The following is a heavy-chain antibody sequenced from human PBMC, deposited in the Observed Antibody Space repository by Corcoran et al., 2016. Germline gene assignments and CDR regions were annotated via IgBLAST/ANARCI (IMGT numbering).Heavy chain of an antibody. CDR3: ARVRGGQQMNSGMDV. Sequence: QVQLQESGPGLVKPSETLSLTCTVSGYSISSGYYWGWIRQPPGKGLEWIGSIYHSGSTYYNPSLKSRVTISVDTSKNQFSLKLSSVTAADTAVYYCARVRGGQQMNSGMDVWGQGTTVTVSS. J-gene: IGHJ6*02. V-gene: IGHV4-38-2*02. CDR2: IYHSGST. D-gene: IGHD6-13*01. CDR1: GYSISSGYY.